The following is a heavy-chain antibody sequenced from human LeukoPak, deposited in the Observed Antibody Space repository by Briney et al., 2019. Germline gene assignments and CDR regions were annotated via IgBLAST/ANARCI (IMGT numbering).Heavy chain of an antibody. CDR2: IKQDGSEK. J-gene: IGHJ4*02. V-gene: IGHV3-7*01. D-gene: IGHD5-12*01. CDR3: ARDGAKIYSGYDNYYFDY. CDR1: GFTFSSYW. Sequence: GGSLRLSCAASGFTFSSYWMSWVRQAPGRGLEWVANIKQDGSEKYYVESVKGRFTISRDNAKNSLYLQMNSLRAEDTAVYYCARDGAKIYSGYDNYYFDYWGQGTLVTVSS.